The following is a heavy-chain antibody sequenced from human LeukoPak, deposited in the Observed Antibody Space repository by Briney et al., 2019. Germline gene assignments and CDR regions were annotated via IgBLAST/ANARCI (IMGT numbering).Heavy chain of an antibody. J-gene: IGHJ6*02. V-gene: IGHV4-34*01. CDR1: GGSFSGYY. CDR2: MSHTGAT. CDR3: ARGLHYNILTGGMDV. Sequence: SEALSLTCAVFGGSFSGYYWSWIRQSPEKGLEWIGEMSHTGATNYNPSLKSRVTVSVDTSKKQFSLNLRSVTAADTAVYYCARGLHYNILTGGMDVWGQGTTVIVSS. D-gene: IGHD3-9*01.